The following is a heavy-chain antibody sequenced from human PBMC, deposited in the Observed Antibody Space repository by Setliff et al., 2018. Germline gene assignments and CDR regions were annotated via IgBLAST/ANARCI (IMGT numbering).Heavy chain of an antibody. V-gene: IGHV1-46*01. CDR3: ARGGMAAAGRKGVFEY. J-gene: IGHJ4*02. CDR2: IHTGGGSA. CDR1: GYSFTGYY. D-gene: IGHD6-13*01. Sequence: GASVKVSCQASGYSFTGYYMHWVRQAPGQGLEWMGIIHTGGGSASYAQKFQGRVTMTSDPSTSTVYMEVNSVTSDDTAIYYCARGGMAAAGRKGVFEYWGQGTVVTVSS.